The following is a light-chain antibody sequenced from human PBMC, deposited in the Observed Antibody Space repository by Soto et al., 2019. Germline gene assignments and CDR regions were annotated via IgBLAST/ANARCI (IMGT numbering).Light chain of an antibody. CDR3: SSYTITSTVV. V-gene: IGLV2-14*01. J-gene: IGLJ2*01. Sequence: QSALTQPASVSGSPGQSITISCTGTSSDIAVYSYVSWFQQHPGKAPKLIIYDVSNRPSGVSSRFSGSKSGNTASLTISGLQAEDKSDYYCSSYTITSTVVFGGGTKVTVL. CDR2: DVS. CDR1: SSDIAVYSY.